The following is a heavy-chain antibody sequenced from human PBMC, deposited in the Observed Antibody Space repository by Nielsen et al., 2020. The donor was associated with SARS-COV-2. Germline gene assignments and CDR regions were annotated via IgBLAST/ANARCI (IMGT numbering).Heavy chain of an antibody. D-gene: IGHD2-2*01. Sequence: SQTLSLTCAISGDSVSSSSAAWNWIRQSPSRGLEWLGRTYYRSKWYNDYAVSVKSRITINPDTSKNQFSLQLNSVTPEDTAVYYCARVQSESPESQYCSSTSCYGGYYYGMDVWGQGTTVTVSS. CDR2: TYYRSKWYN. J-gene: IGHJ6*02. CDR1: GDSVSSSSAA. CDR3: ARVQSESPESQYCSSTSCYGGYYYGMDV. V-gene: IGHV6-1*01.